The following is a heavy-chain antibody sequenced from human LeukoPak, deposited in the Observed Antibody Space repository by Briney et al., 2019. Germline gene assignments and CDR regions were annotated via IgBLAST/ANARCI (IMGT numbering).Heavy chain of an antibody. D-gene: IGHD3-10*02. V-gene: IGHV3-43*01. J-gene: IGHJ4*02. CDR1: GFNFDRYT. CDR2: AGWAGGTT. Sequence: GGSLRLSCATSGFNFDRYTIHWVRQAPGKGLEWVSLAGWAGGTTFYSDSVRGRFTISRDSGRKSVYLQMNSLTTDDTAFYFCAKELDTMFFDYWGQGTLVTVSS. CDR3: AKELDTMFFDY.